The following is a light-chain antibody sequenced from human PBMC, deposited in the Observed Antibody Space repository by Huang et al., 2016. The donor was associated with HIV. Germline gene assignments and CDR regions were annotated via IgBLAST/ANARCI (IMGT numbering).Light chain of an antibody. Sequence: DIQMTQSPSSLSASVGDRVTIICRASQGISKSIAWYQQKPGTAPKLLLYATSKLAMGVPSRFSCRGSGTHYTLTISTLQPEDLATYYCQQYQSVPWTFGQGTKVAI. CDR3: QQYQSVPWT. V-gene: IGKV1-NL1*01. CDR1: QGISKS. J-gene: IGKJ1*01. CDR2: ATS.